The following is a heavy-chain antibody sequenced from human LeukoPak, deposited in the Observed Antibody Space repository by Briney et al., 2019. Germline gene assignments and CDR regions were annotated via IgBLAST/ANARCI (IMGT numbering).Heavy chain of an antibody. CDR1: GGSFSGYY. CDR2: INHSGST. Sequence: PSETLSLTCAVYGGSFSGYYWSWIRQPPGKGLEWIGEINHSGSTNYNPSLKSRVTISVDTSKNQFSLKLSSVTAADTAVYYCASYYGDYANWFDPWGQGTMVTVSS. J-gene: IGHJ5*02. D-gene: IGHD4-17*01. CDR3: ASYYGDYANWFDP. V-gene: IGHV4-34*01.